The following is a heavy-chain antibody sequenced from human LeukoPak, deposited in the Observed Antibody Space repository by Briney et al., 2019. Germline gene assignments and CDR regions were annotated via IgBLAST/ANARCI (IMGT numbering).Heavy chain of an antibody. D-gene: IGHD6-13*01. Sequence: GGSLRLSCAASGFTFSSYAMSWVRQAPGKGLEWVSAISGSGGSTYYADSVKGRFTISRDNSKNTPYLQMNSLRAEDTAVYYCAKDYSSSWYAAFDYWGQGTLVTVSS. CDR1: GFTFSSYA. J-gene: IGHJ4*02. CDR2: ISGSGGST. CDR3: AKDYSSSWYAAFDY. V-gene: IGHV3-23*01.